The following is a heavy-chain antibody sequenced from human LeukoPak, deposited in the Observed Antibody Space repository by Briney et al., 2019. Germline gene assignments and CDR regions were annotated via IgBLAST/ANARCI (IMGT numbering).Heavy chain of an antibody. CDR1: GGSFNGYY. V-gene: IGHV4-34*01. D-gene: IGHD3-16*02. J-gene: IGHJ3*02. Sequence: PSETLSLTCAVYGGSFNGYYWSWIRQPPGKGLEWIGEINHSGSTNYNPSLKSRVTVSVGTSKNQFSLKLSSVTAADTAVYYCARSPRGPYYDYVWGSYRQHDAFDIWGQGTMVTVSS. CDR2: INHSGST. CDR3: ARSPRGPYYDYVWGSYRQHDAFDI.